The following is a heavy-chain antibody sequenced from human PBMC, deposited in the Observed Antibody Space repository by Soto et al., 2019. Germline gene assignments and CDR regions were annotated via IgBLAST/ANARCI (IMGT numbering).Heavy chain of an antibody. CDR2: IYPGDSDT. CDR1: GYSFTSYW. Sequence: PLESLKISCKGSGYSFTSYWLGWVRQMPGNGLEWMGIIYPGDSDTRYSPSFQGQVTISADKSISTAYLQWSSLKASDTAMYYRARRTAMVTSVDYRGQGTLVTVSS. CDR3: ARRTAMVTSVDY. D-gene: IGHD5-18*01. J-gene: IGHJ4*02. V-gene: IGHV5-51*01.